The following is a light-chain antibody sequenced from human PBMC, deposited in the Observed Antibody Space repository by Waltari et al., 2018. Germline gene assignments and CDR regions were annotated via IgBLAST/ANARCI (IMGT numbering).Light chain of an antibody. Sequence: QSALTQPASVSGSPGQSITISCTGTSNDVGGYNYVSWYQQHPGKATKLMIYDVSKRPSGVSNRFSGSKSGNTASLTISGLQAEDEADYYCSSYTSISTWVFGGGTKLTVL. CDR3: SSYTSISTWV. J-gene: IGLJ3*02. V-gene: IGLV2-14*03. CDR2: DVS. CDR1: SNDVGGYNY.